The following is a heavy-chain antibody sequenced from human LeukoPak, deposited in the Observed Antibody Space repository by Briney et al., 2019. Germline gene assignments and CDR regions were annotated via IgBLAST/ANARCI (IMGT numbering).Heavy chain of an antibody. CDR1: GFTLSSYS. V-gene: IGHV3-7*01. J-gene: IGHJ4*02. D-gene: IGHD3-10*01. Sequence: PGGSLRLSCATSGFTLSSYSMNWVRQAPGKGLEWVANIDPDGSEKQYGDSVKGRFTTSRDNAKNSLYLQMNSLRAEDTAIYYCARIYYFGDNNWRYFDNWGQGTLVTVSS. CDR3: ARIYYFGDNNWRYFDN. CDR2: IDPDGSEK.